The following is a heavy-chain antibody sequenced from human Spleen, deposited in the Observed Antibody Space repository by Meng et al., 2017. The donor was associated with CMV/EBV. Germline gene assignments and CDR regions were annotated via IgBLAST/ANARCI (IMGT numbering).Heavy chain of an antibody. CDR3: ARDRGIAARPRSYYYGMDV. Sequence: GESLKISCAASGFTFSSYAMSWVRQAPGKGLEWVSVIYSGGSTYYADSVKGRFTISRDNSKNTLYLQMNSLRAEDTAVYYCARDRGIAARPRSYYYGMDVWGQGTTVTVSS. V-gene: IGHV3-53*01. CDR2: IYSGGST. CDR1: GFTFSSYA. J-gene: IGHJ6*02. D-gene: IGHD6-6*01.